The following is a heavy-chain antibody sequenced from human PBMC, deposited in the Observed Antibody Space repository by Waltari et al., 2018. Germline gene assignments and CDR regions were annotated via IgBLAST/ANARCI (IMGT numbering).Heavy chain of an antibody. J-gene: IGHJ4*02. CDR3: ARSRGYSYGYGLFDY. D-gene: IGHD5-18*01. CDR1: GYTFTSYG. Sequence: QVRLTQSGSDVKEPGASVKVSCKASGYTFTSYGISWVRQAPGQGLEWMGWISAYNGNTNYAQKLQGRVTMTTDTSTSTAYMELRSLRSDDTAVYYCARSRGYSYGYGLFDYWGQGTLVTVSS. V-gene: IGHV1-18*01. CDR2: ISAYNGNT.